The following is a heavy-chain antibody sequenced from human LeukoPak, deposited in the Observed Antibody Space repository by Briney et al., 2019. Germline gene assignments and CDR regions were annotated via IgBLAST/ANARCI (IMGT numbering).Heavy chain of an antibody. D-gene: IGHD6-19*01. J-gene: IGHJ4*02. CDR3: ARTPGIEVARGDF. Sequence: ASVKVSCKASGYTFSSYGITWVRQAPGQGLEWMGWISDYNGNIKYAQNLQGRVSMTTDTATTTAYMELRSLRSDDTAVYYCARTPGIEVARGDFWGQGTLVTVSS. V-gene: IGHV1-18*01. CDR2: ISDYNGNI. CDR1: GYTFSSYG.